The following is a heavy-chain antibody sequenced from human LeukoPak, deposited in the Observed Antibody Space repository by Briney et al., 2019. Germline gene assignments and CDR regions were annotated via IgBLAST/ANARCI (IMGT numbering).Heavy chain of an antibody. D-gene: IGHD2-2*01. V-gene: IGHV3-48*03. CDR2: ISSGGDTT. J-gene: IGHJ4*02. CDR3: ARDGPDCTSTRCYFWFDY. CDR1: GFTFSSYE. Sequence: GGSLRLSCTPSGFTFSSYEMNWVRQAPGKGLEWVSYISSGGDTTYYADSVKGRFTISRDNAKNSLYLQMNSLRAEDTAIYYCARDGPDCTSTRCYFWFDYWGQGALVTVSS.